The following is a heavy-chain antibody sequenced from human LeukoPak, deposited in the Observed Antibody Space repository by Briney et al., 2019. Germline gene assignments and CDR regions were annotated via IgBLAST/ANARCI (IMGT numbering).Heavy chain of an antibody. CDR2: ISYDGSNK. Sequence: GGSLRLSCAASGFTFSSYWMSWVRQAPGKGLEWVAVISYDGSNKYYADSVKGRFTISRDNSKNTLYLQMNSLRSEDTAVYFCATHSPEWRYSGYYNYYYMDVWGNGTTVTVSS. CDR3: ATHSPEWRYSGYYNYYYMDV. D-gene: IGHD5-12*01. J-gene: IGHJ6*03. CDR1: GFTFSSYW. V-gene: IGHV3-30*03.